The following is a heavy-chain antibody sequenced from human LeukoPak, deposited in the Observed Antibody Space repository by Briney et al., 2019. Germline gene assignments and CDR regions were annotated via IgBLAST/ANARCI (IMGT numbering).Heavy chain of an antibody. CDR3: ARWRKTSWEKFDY. V-gene: IGHV1-2*02. J-gene: IGHJ4*02. CDR2: INPNSGGT. Sequence: ASVKVSCKASGYTFTDYYMEWVRQAPGQGLEWMGWINPNSGGTNYAQKFQGRVTMTRDTSTSTVHMELSSLRSDDTAVYYCARWRKTSWEKFDYWGQGTLVTVSS. CDR1: GYTFTDYY. D-gene: IGHD2-2*01.